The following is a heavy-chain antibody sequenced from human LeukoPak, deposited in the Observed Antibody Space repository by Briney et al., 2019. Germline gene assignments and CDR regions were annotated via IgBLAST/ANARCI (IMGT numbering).Heavy chain of an antibody. D-gene: IGHD6-19*01. V-gene: IGHV4-39*01. J-gene: IGHJ3*02. Sequence: SETLSLTCTVSGGSISSSSYYWGWIRQPPGKGLEWIGSIYYSGSTYYNPSLKSRVTISVDTSKNQFSLKLSSVTAADTAVYYCASSSGWMSRDAFDIWGQGTMVTVSS. CDR2: IYYSGST. CDR1: GGSISSSSYY. CDR3: ASSSGWMSRDAFDI.